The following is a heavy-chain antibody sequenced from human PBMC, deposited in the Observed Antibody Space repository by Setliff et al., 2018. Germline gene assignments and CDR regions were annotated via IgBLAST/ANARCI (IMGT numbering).Heavy chain of an antibody. V-gene: IGHV1-18*01. CDR2: IIPVLDIT. D-gene: IGHD3-22*01. CDR1: GGPLNSYS. CDR3: ARDATYYYDSSGYYSI. Sequence: GASVKVSCKASGGPLNSYSFSWVRQAPGQGLEWMGRIIPVLDITRYSQKLQGRVTMTTDTSTSTAYMELRSLRSDDTAVYYCARDATYYYDSSGYYSIWGQGTMVTVSS. J-gene: IGHJ3*02.